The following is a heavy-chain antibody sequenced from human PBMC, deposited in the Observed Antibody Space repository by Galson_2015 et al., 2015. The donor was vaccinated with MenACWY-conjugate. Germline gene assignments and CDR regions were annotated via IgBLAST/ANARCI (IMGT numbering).Heavy chain of an antibody. Sequence: NPSFNSRVTISVDTSKNQFSLKLSSVTAADTAVYYCARGEHDFWSGYHFDNWGQGTLVTVSS. J-gene: IGHJ4*02. V-gene: IGHV4-59*09. D-gene: IGHD3-3*01. CDR3: ARGEHDFWSGYHFDN.